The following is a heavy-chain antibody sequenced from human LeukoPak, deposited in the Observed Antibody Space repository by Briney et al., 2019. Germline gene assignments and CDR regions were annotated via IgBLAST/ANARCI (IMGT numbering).Heavy chain of an antibody. Sequence: KASETLSLTCTVSGGSISSSSYYWGWIRQPPGKGLEWIGSIYYSGSTYYNPSPKSRVTISVDTSKNQFSLKLSSVTAADTAVYYCARGLRGPENSWFDPWGQGTLVTVSS. CDR2: IYYSGST. J-gene: IGHJ5*02. V-gene: IGHV4-39*07. CDR1: GGSISSSSYY. CDR3: ARGLRGPENSWFDP. D-gene: IGHD3-10*01.